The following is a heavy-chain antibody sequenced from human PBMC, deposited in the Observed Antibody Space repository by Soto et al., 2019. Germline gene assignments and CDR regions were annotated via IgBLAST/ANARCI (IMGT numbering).Heavy chain of an antibody. CDR3: AREGIPDWGGDLLTGGSPMDV. CDR2: ITAYNGNT. V-gene: IGHV1-18*04. D-gene: IGHD3-9*01. CDR1: GYIFTTYG. Sequence: QVQLVQSGAEVKKPGASVKVSCKASGYIFTTYGISWVRQAPGQGLEWMGWITAYNGNTNYAQKFQGRVTMTTDTSTSTADMELGCLSSDDTAVYYCAREGIPDWGGDLLTGGSPMDVWGQGTTVTVS. J-gene: IGHJ6*02.